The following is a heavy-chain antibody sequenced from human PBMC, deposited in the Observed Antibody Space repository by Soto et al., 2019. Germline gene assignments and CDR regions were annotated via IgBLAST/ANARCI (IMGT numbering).Heavy chain of an antibody. CDR1: GGSISSSSYY. Sequence: PSETLSLTCTVSGGSISSSSYYWGWIRQPPGKGLEWTGSIYYSGSTYYNPSLKSRVTISVDTSKNQFSLKLSSVTAADTAVYYCARPVVVVPAATYFDYWGQGTLVTVSS. D-gene: IGHD2-2*01. J-gene: IGHJ4*02. CDR2: IYYSGST. V-gene: IGHV4-39*01. CDR3: ARPVVVVPAATYFDY.